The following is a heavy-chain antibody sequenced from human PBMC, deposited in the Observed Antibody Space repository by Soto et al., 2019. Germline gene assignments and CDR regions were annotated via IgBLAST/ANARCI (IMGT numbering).Heavy chain of an antibody. CDR2: MFYSGLT. D-gene: IGHD2-15*01. Sequence: LSLTCSVSGYSVSSSDYYWAWIRQPPGKGLEWIGSMFYSGLTYYNPSLKSRVTLSVDTSKNHFSVRLNSVTATDTAVYYCAPLTVSLSGPYGIHVWGQGTTVTVSS. CDR1: GYSVSSSDYY. J-gene: IGHJ6*02. V-gene: IGHV4-39*01. CDR3: APLTVSLSGPYGIHV.